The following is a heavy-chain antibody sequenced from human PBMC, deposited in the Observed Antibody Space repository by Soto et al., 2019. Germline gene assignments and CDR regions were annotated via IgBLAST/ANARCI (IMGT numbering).Heavy chain of an antibody. Sequence: SETLSLTCAVYGGSFSGYYWSWIRQPPGKGLEWIGEINHSGSTNYNPSLKSRVTISVDTSKNQFSLKLSSVTAADTAVYYCARGVRERRCSSTSCSYYYGMDGWGQGTTVTVSS. CDR1: GGSFSGYY. D-gene: IGHD2-2*01. J-gene: IGHJ6*02. CDR2: INHSGST. CDR3: ARGVRERRCSSTSCSYYYGMDG. V-gene: IGHV4-34*01.